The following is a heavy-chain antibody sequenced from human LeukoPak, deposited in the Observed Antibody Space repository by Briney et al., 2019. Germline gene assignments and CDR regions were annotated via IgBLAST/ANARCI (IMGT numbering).Heavy chain of an antibody. CDR3: ARIWPDL. J-gene: IGHJ2*01. CDR2: INHSGYT. D-gene: IGHD3-10*01. V-gene: IGHV4-34*01. Sequence: SETVSLTCAVYGESFSGYFWSWIRQPPGKGLEWIGEINHSGYTNYNPSLKSRVTISVDTSKKQFSLKLNSVTAADTAVYYCARIWPDLWGRGTLVTVSS. CDR1: GESFSGYF.